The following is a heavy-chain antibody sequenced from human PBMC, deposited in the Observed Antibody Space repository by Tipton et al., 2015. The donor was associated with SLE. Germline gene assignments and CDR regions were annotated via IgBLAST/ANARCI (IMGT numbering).Heavy chain of an antibody. D-gene: IGHD6-13*01. CDR1: GGSISSSSYY. V-gene: IGHV4-39*07. Sequence: TLSLTCTVSGGSISSSSYYWGWIRQPPGKGLEWIGSIYYSGSTYYNPSLKSRVTISVDTSKNQFSLKLSSVTAADTAVYYCARRPRGPLAAGFPTYYYGIDVWGQGTTVTVSS. J-gene: IGHJ6*02. CDR3: ARRPRGPLAAGFPTYYYGIDV. CDR2: IYYSGST.